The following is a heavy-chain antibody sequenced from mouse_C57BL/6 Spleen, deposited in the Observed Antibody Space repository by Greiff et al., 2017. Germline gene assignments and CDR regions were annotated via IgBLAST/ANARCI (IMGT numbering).Heavy chain of an antibody. CDR3: ARDYDYLYAMDY. V-gene: IGHV1-80*01. CDR2: IYPGDGDT. Sequence: QVQLQQSGAELVKPGASVKISCKASGYAFSSYWMNWVKQRPGKGLEWIGQIYPGDGDTNYNGKFKGKATLTADKSSSTAYMQLSGLTSEYSAVYFCARDYDYLYAMDYWGQGTSGTVSS. D-gene: IGHD2-4*01. CDR1: GYAFSSYW. J-gene: IGHJ4*01.